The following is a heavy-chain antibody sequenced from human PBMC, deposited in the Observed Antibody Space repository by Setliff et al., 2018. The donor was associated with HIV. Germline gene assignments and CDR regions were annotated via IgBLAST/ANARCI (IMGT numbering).Heavy chain of an antibody. CDR1: GFTFGDHD. V-gene: IGHV3-49*04. D-gene: IGHD4-17*01. CDR2: MRIKSYGGTT. J-gene: IGHJ4*02. Sequence: GGSLRLSCTASGFTFGDHDVSWVRQTPGKGLEWVGLMRIKSYGGTTEYATSVEGRFFISRDKAKNSLYVQMNSPRAEDTAVYYCARGQTTGEYWGQGTLVTVSS. CDR3: ARGQTTGEY.